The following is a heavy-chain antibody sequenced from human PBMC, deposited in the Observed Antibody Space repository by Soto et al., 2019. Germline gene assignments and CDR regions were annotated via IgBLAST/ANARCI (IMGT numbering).Heavy chain of an antibody. V-gene: IGHV3-33*01. CDR3: ARAPTMVRGVITYYYYGMDV. Sequence: QVQLVESGGGVVQPGRSLRLSCAASGFTFSSYGMHWVRQAPGKGLEWVAVIWYDGSNKYYADSVKGRFTISRDNSKNTLYLQMNSLRAEDTAVYYCARAPTMVRGVITYYYYGMDVWGQGTTVTVSS. CDR1: GFTFSSYG. CDR2: IWYDGSNK. D-gene: IGHD3-10*01. J-gene: IGHJ6*02.